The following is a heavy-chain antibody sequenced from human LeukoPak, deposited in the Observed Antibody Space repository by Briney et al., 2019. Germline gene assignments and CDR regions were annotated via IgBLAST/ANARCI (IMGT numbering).Heavy chain of an antibody. CDR3: ARGSPQWSIRTTFDY. D-gene: IGHD2-15*01. J-gene: IGHJ4*02. CDR1: GGTFSSYA. V-gene: IGHV1-69*05. Sequence: SVKVSCKASGGTFSSYAISWVRQAPGQGLEWMGGIIPIFGTANYAQKFQGRVTITTDESTSTAYMELSSLRSEDTAVYYCARGSPQWSIRTTFDYWSQGTLVTVSS. CDR2: IIPIFGTA.